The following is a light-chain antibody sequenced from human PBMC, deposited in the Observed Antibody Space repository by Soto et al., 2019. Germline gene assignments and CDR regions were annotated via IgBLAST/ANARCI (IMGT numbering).Light chain of an antibody. CDR2: DAI. V-gene: IGKV3-15*01. Sequence: EILMTQSPSTLSGSPGERVTPSCRASQNIHNHMSWFLQKPGQAPRLLMYDAILRAAGIPARLSGSWYGTEFNLTINSLQSEDFALYYCQQYDAWPLSFGGGTKVDIK. CDR3: QQYDAWPLS. CDR1: QNIHNH. J-gene: IGKJ4*01.